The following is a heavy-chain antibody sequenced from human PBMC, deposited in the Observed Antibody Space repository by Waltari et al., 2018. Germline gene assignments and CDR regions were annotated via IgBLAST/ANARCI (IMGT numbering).Heavy chain of an antibody. CDR3: TTGEY. CDR2: IKSKTDGGTT. J-gene: IGHJ4*02. Sequence: DVQLVESGGGLVKPGGSLRLSCAASGFTFTDAWMNWVRQAPGKGLEWVGHIKSKTDGGTTDYAAPVKGRFTISRDDSKNTLNVQMYNLKTDDTAVYYCTTGEYWGQGILVSVSS. CDR1: GFTFTDAW. V-gene: IGHV3-15*07.